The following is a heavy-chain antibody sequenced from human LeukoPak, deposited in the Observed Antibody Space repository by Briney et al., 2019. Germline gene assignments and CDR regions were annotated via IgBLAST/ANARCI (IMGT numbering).Heavy chain of an antibody. CDR1: GFTFSSYS. J-gene: IGHJ3*02. CDR3: ARDGGFGFLAAFDI. D-gene: IGHD3-10*01. V-gene: IGHV3-48*02. Sequence: GGSLRLSCAACGFTFSSYSMNWVRQGPGKGLEWISYISGSGSVSYYEDSVKGRFTISRDNAKNSLYLQMNSLRDEDTALYYCARDGGFGFLAAFDIWGQGTMVTVSS. CDR2: ISGSGSVS.